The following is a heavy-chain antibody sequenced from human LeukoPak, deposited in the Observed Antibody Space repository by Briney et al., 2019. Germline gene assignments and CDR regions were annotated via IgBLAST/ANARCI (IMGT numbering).Heavy chain of an antibody. CDR1: GFTFSSYA. V-gene: IGHV3-23*01. CDR2: ISGSGGST. D-gene: IGHD3-22*01. J-gene: IGHJ4*02. CDR3: AKGYYYDSSGYYFDY. Sequence: TGGSLRLSCAASGFTFSSYAMSWVRQAPGKGLEWVSAISGSGGSTYYADSVKGRFTISRDNSKNTLYLQMNSLRAEDTAVYYCAKGYYYDSSGYYFDYWGQGTLVIFSS.